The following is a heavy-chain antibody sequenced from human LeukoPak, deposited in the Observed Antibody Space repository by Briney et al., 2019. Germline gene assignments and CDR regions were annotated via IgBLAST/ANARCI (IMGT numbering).Heavy chain of an antibody. D-gene: IGHD3-10*01. CDR3: ARLEKNRITMARNDY. CDR2: INHSGST. CDR1: GGSFSGYY. Sequence: SETLSLTCAVYGGSFSGYYWSWIRQPPGKGLEWIGEINHSGSTNYNPSLKSRVTISIDTSKNQFSLKLSSVTAAGTAVYYCARLEKNRITMARNDYWGQGTLVTVSS. J-gene: IGHJ4*02. V-gene: IGHV4-34*01.